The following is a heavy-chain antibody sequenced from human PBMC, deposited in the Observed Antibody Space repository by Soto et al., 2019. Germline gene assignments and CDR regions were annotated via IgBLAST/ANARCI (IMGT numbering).Heavy chain of an antibody. D-gene: IGHD5-12*01. J-gene: IGHJ4*02. V-gene: IGHV1-69*13. CDR2: IIPIFGTA. Sequence: ASVKVSCKASGGTFSSYAISWVRQAPGQGLEWMGGIIPIFGTANYAQKFQGRVTITADESTSTAYMELSSLRPEDTAVYYCARDGYRDFYFDYWGQGTLVTVSS. CDR3: ARDGYRDFYFDY. CDR1: GGTFSSYA.